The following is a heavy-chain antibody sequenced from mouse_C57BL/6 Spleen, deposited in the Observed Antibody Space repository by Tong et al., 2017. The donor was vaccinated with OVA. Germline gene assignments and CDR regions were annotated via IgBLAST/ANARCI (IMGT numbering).Heavy chain of an antibody. D-gene: IGHD1-1*01. CDR3: ARNYGSSPDWYFDV. CDR2: INPNYGTT. CDR1: GYAFSSSW. V-gene: IGHV1-39*01. J-gene: IGHJ1*03. Sequence: EVQLQESGPELVKPGASVKISCKASGYAFSSSWMNWVKQSNGKSLEWIGVINPNYGTTSYNQKFKGKATLTVDQSSSTAYMQLKSLTSEDSAVYYCARNYGSSPDWYFDVWGTGTTVTVSS.